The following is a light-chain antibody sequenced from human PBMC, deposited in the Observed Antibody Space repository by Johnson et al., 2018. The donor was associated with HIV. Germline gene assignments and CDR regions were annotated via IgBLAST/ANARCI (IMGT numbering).Light chain of an antibody. CDR1: SSNIGNNY. J-gene: IGLJ1*01. V-gene: IGLV1-51*01. CDR2: DNN. Sequence: QSVLTQPPSVSAAPGQKVTISCSGSSSNIGNNYVSWYQQLPGTAPKLLIYDNNTRPSGIPDRFSGSKSGTPATLAITGLPTGDEADYYCGTWDSSLSAGVFGAGTNVTVL. CDR3: GTWDSSLSAGV.